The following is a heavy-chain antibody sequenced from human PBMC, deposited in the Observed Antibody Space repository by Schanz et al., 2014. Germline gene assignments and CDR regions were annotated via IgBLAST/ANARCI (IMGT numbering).Heavy chain of an antibody. D-gene: IGHD3-10*01. CDR1: GGTFSSST. V-gene: IGHV1-18*01. CDR2: ISVYHGHT. J-gene: IGHJ6*02. CDR3: VRDAGWAFGDYHDMDV. Sequence: QVQLVQSGAEVMKPGSSVKVSCKASGGTFSSSTLTWVRQAPGQGLEWMGWISVYHGHTNYAEKVHGRVTMTTDTSTSTAYMELRSLISDDTAVYYCVRDAGWAFGDYHDMDVWGQGTSVTVSS.